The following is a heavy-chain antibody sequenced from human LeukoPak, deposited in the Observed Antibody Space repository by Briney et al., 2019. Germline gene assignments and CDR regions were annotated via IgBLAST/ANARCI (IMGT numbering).Heavy chain of an antibody. CDR1: GGSFTNYY. Sequence: SETLSLTCAVYGGSFTNYYWSWIRQPPGKGLEWIGEVNHSGSTNYNPSLKSRVTISVDTSKNHFSLKLSSVTAADTAVYYCATREQWGQGTLVTVSS. CDR3: ATREQ. V-gene: IGHV4-34*01. J-gene: IGHJ4*02. CDR2: VNHSGST. D-gene: IGHD1/OR15-1a*01.